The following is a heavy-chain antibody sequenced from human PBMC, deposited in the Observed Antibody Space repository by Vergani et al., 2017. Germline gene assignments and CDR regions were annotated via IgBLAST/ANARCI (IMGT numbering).Heavy chain of an antibody. J-gene: IGHJ3*02. D-gene: IGHD1-1*01. V-gene: IGHV3-48*02. Sequence: EVQLVESGGGLVQPGGSLRLSCAASGFTFSSYSMNWVRQAPGKGLEWVSYISSSSSTIYYADSVKGRFTISRDNAKNSLYLQMNSLRDEDTAVYYGARDPVGSHWRGAFDIWGQGTMVTVSS. CDR2: ISSSSSTI. CDR1: GFTFSSYS. CDR3: ARDPVGSHWRGAFDI.